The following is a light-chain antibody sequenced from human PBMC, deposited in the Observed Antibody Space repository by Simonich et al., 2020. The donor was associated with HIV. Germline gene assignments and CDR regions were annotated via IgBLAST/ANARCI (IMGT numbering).Light chain of an antibody. J-gene: IGKJ2*01. CDR1: QSISSY. CDR3: QQSYSTPYT. CDR2: AAS. Sequence: DIQMTQSPSSLSASVGDRVTITCRASQSISSYLNWSQQKPGKAPKLLIYAASSLQNVVPSRFSGSGSGTDFTLTISSLQPEDFATYYCQQSYSTPYTFGQGTKLEIK. V-gene: IGKV1-39*01.